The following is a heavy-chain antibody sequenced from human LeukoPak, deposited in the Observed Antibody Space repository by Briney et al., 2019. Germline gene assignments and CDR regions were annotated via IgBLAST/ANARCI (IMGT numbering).Heavy chain of an antibody. CDR1: GFTVSSNY. Sequence: PGGSLRLSCAASGFTVSSNYMSWVRQAPGKGLECVSALSGNGNTIYYADSVKGRFTISRDNSKNTLSLQMNSLRAEDTAVYYCAKALYGGHDYWGQGTLVTVSS. J-gene: IGHJ4*02. CDR2: LSGNGNTI. CDR3: AKALYGGHDY. D-gene: IGHD4-23*01. V-gene: IGHV3-23*01.